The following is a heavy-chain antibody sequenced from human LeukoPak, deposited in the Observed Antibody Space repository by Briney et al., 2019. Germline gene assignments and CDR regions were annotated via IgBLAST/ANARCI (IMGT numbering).Heavy chain of an antibody. CDR2: IYYSGST. V-gene: IGHV4-31*03. D-gene: IGHD3-22*01. Sequence: SETLSLTCTVSGGSISSGGYYWSWIRQHPGTGLEWIGYIYYSGSTYYNPSLKSRVTISVDTSKNQFSLKLSSVTAADTAVYYCARYQSGYYDSSGYHVDYWGQGTLVTVSS. CDR1: GGSISSGGYY. J-gene: IGHJ4*02. CDR3: ARYQSGYYDSSGYHVDY.